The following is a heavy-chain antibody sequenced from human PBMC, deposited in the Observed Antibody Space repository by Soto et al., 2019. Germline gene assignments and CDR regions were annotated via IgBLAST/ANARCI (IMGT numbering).Heavy chain of an antibody. Sequence: GASVKVSCKACGGTFVSYSLRWVRPAPGQGLEWMGGIIPICSTANYAQKFQGRVTITADESTSTDYMELSSLRSEDTAVYYCARGSANWNYNNGFDPWGQGTLVTVSS. CDR2: IIPICSTA. CDR3: ARGSANWNYNNGFDP. V-gene: IGHV1-69*13. D-gene: IGHD1-7*01. CDR1: GGTFVSYS. J-gene: IGHJ5*02.